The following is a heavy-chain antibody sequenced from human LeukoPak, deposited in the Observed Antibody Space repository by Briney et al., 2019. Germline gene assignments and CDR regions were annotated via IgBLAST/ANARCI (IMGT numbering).Heavy chain of an antibody. V-gene: IGHV4-31*03. Sequence: SETLSLTCTVSGCSISSGCYYWICLRQHPGKGLEWIGYIYYSGSTYYNPTLKSRVTISVDTSKNPFSLKLSSVTAADTAVYYCARDRGAGTTYWFDPWGQGTLVTVSS. CDR2: IYYSGST. CDR3: ARDRGAGTTYWFDP. CDR1: GCSISSGCYY. D-gene: IGHD1-7*01. J-gene: IGHJ5*02.